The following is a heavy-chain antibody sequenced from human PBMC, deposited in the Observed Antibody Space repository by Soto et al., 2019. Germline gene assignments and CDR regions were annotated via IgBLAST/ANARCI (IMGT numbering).Heavy chain of an antibody. Sequence: ASVKVSCKASGYTFTSYGISWVRQAPGQGLEWMGWISAYNGNTNYAQKLQGRVTMTTDTSTSTAYMELRSLRSDDTAVYYCASGRIVVVKAETPAYYYYGMDVWGQGTTVTVSS. J-gene: IGHJ6*02. V-gene: IGHV1-18*01. CDR3: ASGRIVVVKAETPAYYYYGMDV. CDR1: GYTFTSYG. CDR2: ISAYNGNT. D-gene: IGHD2-2*01.